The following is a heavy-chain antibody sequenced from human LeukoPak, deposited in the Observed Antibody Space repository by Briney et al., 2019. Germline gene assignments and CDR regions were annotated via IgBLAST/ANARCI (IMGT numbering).Heavy chain of an antibody. J-gene: IGHJ5*02. Sequence: AGGSLRLSCAASGFTFNSYGMHWVRQAPGKGLEWVAFIRFDGSYKDYADSVKGRFTISRDKSKNTLYLQMNSLRAEDAAVYYCAKGSAWFDPWGQGTLVTVSS. V-gene: IGHV3-30*02. CDR1: GFTFNSYG. CDR3: AKGSAWFDP. D-gene: IGHD3-3*01. CDR2: IRFDGSYK.